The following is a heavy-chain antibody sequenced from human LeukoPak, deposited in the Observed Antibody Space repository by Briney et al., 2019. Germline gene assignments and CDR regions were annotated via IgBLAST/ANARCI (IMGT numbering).Heavy chain of an antibody. J-gene: IGHJ5*02. Sequence: SETLSLTCTVSGGSISYYYWGWIRQPPGKGLEWIGSFYYSGSTYYNPSLKSRVTISLDTSKNQFSLKLRSVTAADTAVYYCARVQSRLSWFDPWGQGTLVTVSS. CDR2: FYYSGST. CDR3: ARVQSRLSWFDP. CDR1: GGSISYYY. V-gene: IGHV4-39*07.